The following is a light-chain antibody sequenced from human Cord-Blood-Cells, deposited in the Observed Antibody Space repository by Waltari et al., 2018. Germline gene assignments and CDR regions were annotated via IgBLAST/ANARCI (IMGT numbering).Light chain of an antibody. CDR1: SSDVGSYHL. J-gene: IGLJ1*01. Sequence: SALTQPASVSGSPGQSITISCTGTSSDVGSYHLVSWYQQHPGKAPKRMIYEGRKRPSGVSNRFSGSKSGNTASLTISGLQAEDEADYYCCSYAGSSTYVFGTGTKVTVL. V-gene: IGLV2-23*01. CDR3: CSYAGSSTYV. CDR2: EGR.